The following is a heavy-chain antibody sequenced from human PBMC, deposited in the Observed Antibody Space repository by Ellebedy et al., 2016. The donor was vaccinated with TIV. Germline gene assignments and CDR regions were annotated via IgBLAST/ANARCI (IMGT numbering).Heavy chain of an antibody. D-gene: IGHD4-17*01. CDR3: ARYGDYVWDLKTDY. CDR2: IWNDGSNK. Sequence: GESLKISXVASGFIFSSYGMHWVRQAPGKGLEWVANIWNDGSNKYYADSVKGRFTISRDNSKNTLYLQMNSLRAEDTAVYYCARYGDYVWDLKTDYWGQGTLVTVSS. V-gene: IGHV3-33*01. CDR1: GFIFSSYG. J-gene: IGHJ4*02.